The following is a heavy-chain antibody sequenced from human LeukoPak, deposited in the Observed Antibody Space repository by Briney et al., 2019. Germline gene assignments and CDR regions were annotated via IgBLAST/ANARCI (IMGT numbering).Heavy chain of an antibody. J-gene: IGHJ4*02. D-gene: IGHD3-10*01. V-gene: IGHV1-18*01. CDR3: ARRRRESGSHPDY. Sequence: ASVKVSCKASGYTFRSYGLSWVRQAPGQGLEWLGWISAYNGETRYEQNFQGRVTLTTDTSTTTAYMELRSLRSDDTAVYYCARRRRESGSHPDYWGQGTLVTVSS. CDR1: GYTFRSYG. CDR2: ISAYNGET.